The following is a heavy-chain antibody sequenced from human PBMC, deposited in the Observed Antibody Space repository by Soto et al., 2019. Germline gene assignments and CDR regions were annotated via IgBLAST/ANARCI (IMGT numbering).Heavy chain of an antibody. D-gene: IGHD4-17*01. CDR3: ARDYGENWFDP. J-gene: IGHJ5*02. Sequence: QITLKESGPTPVKPTQTLTLTCTFSGFSLSTSGVGVGWIRQPPGKALEWLALIYWDDDKRYSPSLKSRLTITKDTSKNQVVLTMTNMDPVDTATYYCARDYGENWFDPWGQGTLVTVSS. CDR2: IYWDDDK. CDR1: GFSLSTSGVG. V-gene: IGHV2-5*02.